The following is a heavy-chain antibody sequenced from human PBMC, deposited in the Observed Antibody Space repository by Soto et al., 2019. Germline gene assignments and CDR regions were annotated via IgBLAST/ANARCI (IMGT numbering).Heavy chain of an antibody. CDR2: IYDSGTT. Sequence: QVQLQESGPGLAKPSETLSLTCTVSGGSISRYYWSWIRQPPGKGLGWIGTIYDSGTTNYNPSLKSRGTISVDTSKNQFSLKLSSVTGADTALYFCARDWKYCSGGTCYIDAFDIWGRGTMVTVSA. CDR3: ARDWKYCSGGTCYIDAFDI. CDR1: GGSISRYY. V-gene: IGHV4-59*01. D-gene: IGHD2-15*01. J-gene: IGHJ3*02.